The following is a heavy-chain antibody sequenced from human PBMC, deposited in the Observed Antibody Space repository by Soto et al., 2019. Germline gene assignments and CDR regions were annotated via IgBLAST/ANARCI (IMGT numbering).Heavy chain of an antibody. J-gene: IGHJ3*02. V-gene: IGHV1-2*04. CDR2: INPNSGGT. CDR3: ASPQYSSGWYGGNDAFDI. CDR1: GYTFTGYY. Sequence: QVPLVQSGAEVKKPGASVKVSCKASGYTFTGYYMHWVRQAPGQGLEWMGWINPNSGGTNYAQKFQGWVTMTRDTSISTAYMELSRLRSDDTAVYYCASPQYSSGWYGGNDAFDIWGQGTMVTVSS. D-gene: IGHD6-19*01.